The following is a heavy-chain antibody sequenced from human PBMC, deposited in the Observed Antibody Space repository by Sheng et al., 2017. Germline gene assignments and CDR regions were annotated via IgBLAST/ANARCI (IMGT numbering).Heavy chain of an antibody. J-gene: IGHJ5*01. CDR1: GYSFSSYG. V-gene: IGHV1-18*01. CDR2: IIPYNGNT. CDR3: AREGKSYDFWSRGDKNWFDS. D-gene: IGHD3-3*01. Sequence: GPEVKKPGASVMLSCKASGYSFSSYGISWVRRAPGQGLEWMGWIIPYNGNTNYAQTLRDRVTMTTDTSTSTAYMELRSLRSDDTAVYYCAREGKSYDFWSRGDKNWFDSWGQGTLVTVSS.